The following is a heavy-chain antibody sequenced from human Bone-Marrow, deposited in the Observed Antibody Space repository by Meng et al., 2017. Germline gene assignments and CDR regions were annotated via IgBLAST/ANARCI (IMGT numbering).Heavy chain of an antibody. D-gene: IGHD3-10*01. CDR3: ARVGAYGSGSYYNVRYYYYGMDV. V-gene: IGHV3-30*04. J-gene: IGHJ6*02. CDR2: ISYDGSNK. CDR1: GFTFSSYA. Sequence: GESLKISCAASGFTFSSYAMHWVRQAPGKGLEWVAVISYDGSNKYYADSVKGRFTISRDNSKNTLYLQMNSLRAEDTAVYYCARVGAYGSGSYYNVRYYYYGMDVWGQGTTVTVSS.